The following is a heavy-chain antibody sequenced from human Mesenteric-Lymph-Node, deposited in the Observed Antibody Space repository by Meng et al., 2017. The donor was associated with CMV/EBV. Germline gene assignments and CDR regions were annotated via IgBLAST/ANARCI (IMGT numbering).Heavy chain of an antibody. CDR1: GGSFSGYY. D-gene: IGHD3-22*01. J-gene: IGHJ4*02. CDR2: INHSGST. CDR3: ARGPRGKYYYDSSGYSY. Sequence: GSLRLSCTVYGGSFSGYYWSWIRQPPGKGLELIGEINHSGSTNYNPSLKNRVTISVDTSKNQFSLNLNSVTAADTAVYYCARGPRGKYYYDSSGYSYWGQGTLVTVSS. V-gene: IGHV4-34*01.